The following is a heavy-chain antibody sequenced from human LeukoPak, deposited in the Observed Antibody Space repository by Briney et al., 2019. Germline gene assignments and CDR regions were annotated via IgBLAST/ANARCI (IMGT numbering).Heavy chain of an antibody. J-gene: IGHJ5*02. Sequence: EASVKVSCKASGYTFTSYGISWVRQAPGQGLEWMGWISAYNGNTSYAQKFQGRVTMTRDMSTSTVYMELSSLRSEDTAVYYCAKDGNPLGYCSSTSCYINWFDPWGQGTLVTVSS. D-gene: IGHD2-2*01. V-gene: IGHV1-18*01. CDR3: AKDGNPLGYCSSTSCYINWFDP. CDR2: ISAYNGNT. CDR1: GYTFTSYG.